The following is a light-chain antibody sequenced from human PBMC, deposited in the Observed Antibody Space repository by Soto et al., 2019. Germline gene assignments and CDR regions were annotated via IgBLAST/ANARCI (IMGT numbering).Light chain of an antibody. CDR3: QQRNVWPPVT. CDR2: GAS. CDR1: QSLSNNIY. Sequence: EIVLTQSPGTLSLSPGERATLSCRASQSLSNNIYLAWYQQKPGQAPRLLIYGASSRATGIPGRFSGSGSGTDFTLTISRLEPEDFAAYYCQQRNVWPPVTFGQGTRREIK. J-gene: IGKJ5*01. V-gene: IGKV3D-20*02.